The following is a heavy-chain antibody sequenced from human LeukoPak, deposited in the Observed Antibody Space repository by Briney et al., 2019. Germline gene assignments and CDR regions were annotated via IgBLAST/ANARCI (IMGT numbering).Heavy chain of an antibody. CDR2: INQDGSGE. Sequence: GGSLRLSCAASGFTFSTSWMTWVRQAPGKGLEWVANINQDGSGEKYADSVKGRFTISRDNAKNSLYLQMNSLRAEDTALYYCAKGVRYFDWLLYDYWGQGTLVTVSS. CDR3: AKGVRYFDWLLYDY. J-gene: IGHJ4*02. D-gene: IGHD3-9*01. CDR1: GFTFSTSW. V-gene: IGHV3-7*03.